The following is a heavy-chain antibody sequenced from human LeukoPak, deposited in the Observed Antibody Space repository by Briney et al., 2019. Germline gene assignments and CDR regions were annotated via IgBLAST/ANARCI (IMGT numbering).Heavy chain of an antibody. Sequence: GGSLRLSCAASGFTFSSYWMSWVRQAPGKGLEWVANIKQDGSEKYYVDSVKGRFTISRDNAKNSLYLQMNSLRAEDTAVYYCARGETEDSSGYYYLGAFDIWGQGTMVTVS. D-gene: IGHD3-22*01. V-gene: IGHV3-7*01. CDR3: ARGETEDSSGYYYLGAFDI. CDR1: GFTFSSYW. CDR2: IKQDGSEK. J-gene: IGHJ3*02.